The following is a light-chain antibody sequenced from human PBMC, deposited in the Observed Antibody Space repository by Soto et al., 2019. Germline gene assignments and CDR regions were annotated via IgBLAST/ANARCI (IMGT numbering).Light chain of an antibody. V-gene: IGLV2-14*01. CDR3: SSKTSSSSPFV. Sequence: QSVLTQPASVSGSPGQSITISGTGSTSDVGAYNYVSWYKHHPGQAPQLMIYEVSNRPSGVSNRFSGSKSGNTASLTISGLQADGEGDYYCSSKTSSSSPFVFGTGTKVTVL. CDR2: EVS. J-gene: IGLJ1*01. CDR1: TSDVGAYNY.